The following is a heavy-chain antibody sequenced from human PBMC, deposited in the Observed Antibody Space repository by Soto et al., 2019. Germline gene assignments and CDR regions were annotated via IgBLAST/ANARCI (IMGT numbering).Heavy chain of an antibody. J-gene: IGHJ4*02. CDR2: ISAYNGNT. CDR1: GYTFSSYH. Sequence: QIQLVQSGAEVKKPGPSVKVSCKASGYTFSSYHITWVRQAPGQGLEWMGWISAYNGNTNYAQNLQGRVTMTTDPSTSTAYMELRSLRSDDTAVYYCARDLPPVDYWGQGTLVSVSS. V-gene: IGHV1-18*01. CDR3: ARDLPPVDY.